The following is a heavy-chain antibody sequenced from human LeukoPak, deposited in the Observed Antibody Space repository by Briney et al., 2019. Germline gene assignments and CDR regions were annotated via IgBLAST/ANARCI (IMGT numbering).Heavy chain of an antibody. D-gene: IGHD6-19*01. CDR2: ISGSGGST. Sequence: PGGSLRLSCAASGFTFSSYAMSWVRQAPGKGLEWVSAISGSGGSTYYADSVKGRFTISRDNSKNTLYLQMNSLRAEDTAVYYCAKDLAVAGIRGWAFDIWGQGTMATVSS. V-gene: IGHV3-23*01. J-gene: IGHJ3*02. CDR1: GFTFSSYA. CDR3: AKDLAVAGIRGWAFDI.